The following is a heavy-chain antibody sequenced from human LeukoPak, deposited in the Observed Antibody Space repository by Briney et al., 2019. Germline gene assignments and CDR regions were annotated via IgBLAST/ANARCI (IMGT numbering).Heavy chain of an antibody. Sequence: SQTLSLTCTVSGGSISSGDYYWSWIRQPPGKGLEWIEYIYYSGSTYYNPSLKSRVTISVDTSKNQFSLKLSSVTAADTAVYYCARERSRDRRFDYWGQGTLVTVSS. CDR2: IYYSGST. V-gene: IGHV4-30-4*01. CDR1: GGSISSGDYY. CDR3: ARERSRDRRFDY. D-gene: IGHD1-14*01. J-gene: IGHJ4*02.